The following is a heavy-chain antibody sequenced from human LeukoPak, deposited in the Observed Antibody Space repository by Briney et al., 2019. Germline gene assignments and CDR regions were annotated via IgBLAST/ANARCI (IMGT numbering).Heavy chain of an antibody. CDR1: GYSFTGYY. D-gene: IGHD2-15*01. V-gene: IGHV1-2*06. CDR3: ARDLEALAAIDY. J-gene: IGHJ4*02. CDR2: INPNSGGT. Sequence: ASVKVSCKASGYSFTGYYIHWVRQAPGQGLEWMGRINPNSGGTNYAQKFQVRLTMTRDTSISTAYMELSRLTSDGTAVYFCARDLEALAAIDYWGQGTLVTVSS.